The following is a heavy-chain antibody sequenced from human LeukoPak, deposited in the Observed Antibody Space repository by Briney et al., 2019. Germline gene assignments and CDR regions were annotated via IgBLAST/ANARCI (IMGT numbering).Heavy chain of an antibody. V-gene: IGHV3-66*01. CDR2: IFSHGET. CDR3: ARDPPAVSINTYA. CDR1: LLIVCKNY. J-gene: IGHJ4*02. D-gene: IGHD2-8*01. Sequence: VGWLSLSLAASLLIVCKNYSNGVGPPPWRGGECVSLIFSHGETSYADSVKGRFTISRDSSKNTLSLQLNGLRVENTAVYYCARDPPAVSINTYAWGQGTLVTASS.